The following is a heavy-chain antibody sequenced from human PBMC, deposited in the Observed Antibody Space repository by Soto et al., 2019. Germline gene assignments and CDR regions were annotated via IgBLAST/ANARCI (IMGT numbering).Heavy chain of an antibody. CDR3: ARALTGSDWLQGVNWFDP. D-gene: IGHD3-9*01. CDR1: GDSISSYF. Sequence: SETLSLTCTVSGDSISSYFWSWIRQPPGKGLEWIGQIYSSGNSNYNPSLKSRVTISIDTSKNQFSLKLSSVTAADTAVYYCARALTGSDWLQGVNWFDPWGQGTLVTVSS. J-gene: IGHJ5*02. CDR2: IYSSGNS. V-gene: IGHV4-4*08.